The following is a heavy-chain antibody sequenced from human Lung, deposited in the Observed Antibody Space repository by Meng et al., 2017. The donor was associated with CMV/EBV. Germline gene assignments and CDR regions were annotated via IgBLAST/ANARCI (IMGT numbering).Heavy chain of an antibody. J-gene: IGHJ6*02. CDR3: VRGAMCSSNSCYKYYYYGMDV. D-gene: IGHD2-2*02. V-gene: IGHV3-74*01. CDR1: GFPFSTYW. CDR2: ISSDGSST. Sequence: GEXXKISCAASGFPFSTYWMHWVRQVPGKGLVWVSRISSDGSSTRSYADSVKGRFTISRDNAKKTLYLQMNSLRAEDTAVYYCVRGAMCSSNSCYKYYYYGMDVWXQGTXVTVSS.